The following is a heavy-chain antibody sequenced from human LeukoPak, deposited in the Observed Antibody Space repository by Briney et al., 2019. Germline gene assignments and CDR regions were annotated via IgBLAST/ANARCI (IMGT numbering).Heavy chain of an antibody. Sequence: GGFLRLSCAASGFTFSNVWMSWVRQAPGKGLEWVGRIKSKGDGGTTDYAEPVKGRFRISRDDSKNMLYLQINSLKTEDTAVYYCSTVANGGDFDYWGQGTLVTVSS. V-gene: IGHV3-15*01. J-gene: IGHJ4*02. CDR2: IKSKGDGGTT. D-gene: IGHD3-16*01. CDR1: GFTFSNVW. CDR3: STVANGGDFDY.